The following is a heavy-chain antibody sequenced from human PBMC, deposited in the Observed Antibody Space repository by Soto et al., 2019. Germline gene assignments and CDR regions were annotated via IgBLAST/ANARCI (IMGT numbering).Heavy chain of an antibody. J-gene: IGHJ4*02. CDR3: ASTPWNYGENRYFDY. CDR1: GFTFSSYA. CDR2: ISGNGYNT. Sequence: GGSLRLSCAASGFTFSSYAMSWVRQAPGKGLEWVSTISGNGYNTYDADSVKGRFTISRDYSKNTLFLQMNSLRVEDTAIYYCASTPWNYGENRYFDYWGQGTLVTVSS. D-gene: IGHD1-7*01. V-gene: IGHV3-23*01.